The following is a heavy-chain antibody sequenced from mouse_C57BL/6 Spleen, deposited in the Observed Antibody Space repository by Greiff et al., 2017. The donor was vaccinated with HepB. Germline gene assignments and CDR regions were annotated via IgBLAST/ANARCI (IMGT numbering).Heavy chain of an antibody. CDR1: GYSFTNYL. D-gene: IGHD2-3*01. J-gene: IGHJ1*03. Sequence: QVQLKQSGAELVRPGTSVKVSCKASGYSFTNYLIEWVKQRPGQGLEWIGVINPGSGGTNYNEKFKGKATLTADKSSSTAYMQLSSLTSEDSAVYFCARSVLNYDGYYGYFDVWGTGTTVTVSS. CDR2: INPGSGGT. V-gene: IGHV1-54*01. CDR3: ARSVLNYDGYYGYFDV.